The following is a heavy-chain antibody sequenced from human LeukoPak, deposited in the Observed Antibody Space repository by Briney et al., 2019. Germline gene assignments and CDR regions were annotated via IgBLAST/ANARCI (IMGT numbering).Heavy chain of an antibody. CDR1: GYTFTSYD. Sequence: GASVKVSCKASGYTFTSYDINWVRQATGQGLEWMGWMNPNSGNTGYAQKFQGRVTMTTDTSTSTAYMELRSLRSDDTAVYYCARDNDFWSGRAFDYWGQGTLVTVSS. J-gene: IGHJ4*02. CDR3: ARDNDFWSGRAFDY. V-gene: IGHV1-8*01. D-gene: IGHD3-3*01. CDR2: MNPNSGNT.